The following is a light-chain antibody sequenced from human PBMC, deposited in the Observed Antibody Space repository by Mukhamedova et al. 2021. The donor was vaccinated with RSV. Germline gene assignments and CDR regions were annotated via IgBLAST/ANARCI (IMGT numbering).Light chain of an antibody. CDR2: KAS. J-gene: IGKJ1*01. Sequence: SQSISSWLAWYLQKPGKAPKLLIYKASSLESGVPSRFSGSGSGTEFTLTISSLQPDDFATYYCQQYNSYTWTFGQGTKVEIK. V-gene: IGKV1-5*03. CDR1: QSISSW. CDR3: QQYNSYTWT.